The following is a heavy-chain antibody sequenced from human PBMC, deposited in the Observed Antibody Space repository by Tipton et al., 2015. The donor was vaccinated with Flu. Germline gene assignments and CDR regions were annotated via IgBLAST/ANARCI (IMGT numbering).Heavy chain of an antibody. CDR2: VYYSGNS. CDR1: GGSINNYY. D-gene: IGHD3-10*02. CDR3: ARLSCYDVDLKNFYFDY. J-gene: IGHJ4*02. Sequence: TLSLTCSVSGGSINNYYLSWIRQPPGKGLEWIGSVYYSGNSYYNPSLKSRVAMSVDTSKNQLSLKLSSVTAADTAMFYCARLSCYDVDLKNFYFDYWGQGTLVTVSS. V-gene: IGHV4-59*04.